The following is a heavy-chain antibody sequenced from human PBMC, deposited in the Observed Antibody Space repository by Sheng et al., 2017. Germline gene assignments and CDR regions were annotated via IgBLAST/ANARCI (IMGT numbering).Heavy chain of an antibody. D-gene: IGHD6-19*01. J-gene: IGHJ4*02. CDR2: ISSSSSYI. CDR1: GFTFSSYS. V-gene: IGHV3-21*01. Sequence: EVQLVESGGGLVKPGGSLRLSCAASGFTFSSYSMNWVRQAPGKGLEWVSSISSSSSYIYYADSVKGRFTISRDNAKNSLYLQMNSLRAEDTAVYYCARDGFPDSGWPAWWGQGTLVTVSS. CDR3: ARDGFPDSGWPAW.